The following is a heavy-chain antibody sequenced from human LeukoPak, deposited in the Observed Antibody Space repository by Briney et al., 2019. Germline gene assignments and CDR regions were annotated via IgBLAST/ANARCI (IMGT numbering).Heavy chain of an antibody. D-gene: IGHD3-22*01. CDR2: ISYDGSNK. Sequence: HPGGSLTLSCSASGFTFSSYAKHCVRQAPGKGLEWAAVISYDGSNKYYADSVKGRFTISRDNAKNTLYLQMNSLRAEDTAVYYCARDVRTGYYYHSSGYSDYWGQGTLVTVSS. CDR3: ARDVRTGYYYHSSGYSDY. J-gene: IGHJ4*02. V-gene: IGHV3-30-3*01. CDR1: GFTFSSYA.